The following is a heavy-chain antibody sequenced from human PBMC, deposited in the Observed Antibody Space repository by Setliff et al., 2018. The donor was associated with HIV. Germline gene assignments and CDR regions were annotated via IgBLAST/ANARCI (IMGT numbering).Heavy chain of an antibody. CDR1: GFTFGDYY. D-gene: IGHD6-19*01. Sequence: GGSLRLSCAASGFTFGDYYMSWIRQAPGKGLEWIADINGYGQIRYYAAFVKGRFAISRDNAKNSLYLQMNTVRAEDTAVYYCARPMEIGRHPVAGLRDAFDIWGQGTMVTVSS. V-gene: IGHV3-11*04. CDR2: INGYGQIR. J-gene: IGHJ3*02. CDR3: ARPMEIGRHPVAGLRDAFDI.